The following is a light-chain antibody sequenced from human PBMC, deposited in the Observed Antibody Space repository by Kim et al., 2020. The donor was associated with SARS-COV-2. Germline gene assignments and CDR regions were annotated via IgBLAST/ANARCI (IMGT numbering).Light chain of an antibody. J-gene: IGLJ2*01. CDR2: EDR. Sequence: VSPGQTAIITCSWNELGDKNFCWYQQKAGQSPVLVIYEDRKRPSGIPERVSGSNSGNTATLTISGTQAMDEADYYCQAWDSRTVVFGGGTQLTVL. CDR3: QAWDSRTVV. V-gene: IGLV3-1*01. CDR1: ELGDKN.